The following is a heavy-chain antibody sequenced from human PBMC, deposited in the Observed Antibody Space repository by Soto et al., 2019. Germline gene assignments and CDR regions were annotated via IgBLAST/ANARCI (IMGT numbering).Heavy chain of an antibody. V-gene: IGHV3-48*03. D-gene: IGHD3-22*01. J-gene: IGHJ4*02. CDR2: TSGSGSTI. CDR3: VRGSRDYYDSSGFEY. CDR1: VFTFVSYE. Sequence: GWSLRLSCESSVFTFVSYEMNWVRQAPGKGLEWVSHTSGSGSTIYYADFLKGRFTIYRDNAKNSLYLQMNSLRAEDTAVYYCVRGSRDYYDSSGFEYWGQGTLVTVSS.